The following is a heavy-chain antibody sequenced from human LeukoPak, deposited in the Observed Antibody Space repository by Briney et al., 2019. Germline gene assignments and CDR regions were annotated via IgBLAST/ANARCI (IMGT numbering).Heavy chain of an antibody. CDR1: GGSVSSYY. J-gene: IGHJ5*02. CDR2: IYNSGST. Sequence: SETLSLTCTVSGGSVSSYYWSWIRQPPGKGLEWIGYIYNSGSTNYNPSLKSRVTISIDTFKNQISLKLRSVTAADTAVYYCARVDYGDYNWFDPWGQGTQVTVSS. V-gene: IGHV4-59*02. CDR3: ARVDYGDYNWFDP. D-gene: IGHD4-17*01.